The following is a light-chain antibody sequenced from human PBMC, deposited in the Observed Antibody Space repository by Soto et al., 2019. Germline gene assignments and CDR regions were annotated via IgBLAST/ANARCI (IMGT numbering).Light chain of an antibody. CDR3: QQSYSTPIT. Sequence: TQSPSSLSASVGDRVTITCRASRSISSYLNWYQQKPGKAPKLLIDAASSLQSGVPSRFSGSGSGTDFTLTISSLQPEDFATYYCQQSYSTPITFGQGTRLEIK. J-gene: IGKJ5*01. V-gene: IGKV1-39*01. CDR1: RSISSY. CDR2: AAS.